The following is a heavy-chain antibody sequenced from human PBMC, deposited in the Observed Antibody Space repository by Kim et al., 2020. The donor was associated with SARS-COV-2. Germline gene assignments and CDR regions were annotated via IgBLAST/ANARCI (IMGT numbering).Heavy chain of an antibody. Sequence: SETLSLTCTVSAGSIGSYYWSWIRQPPGKGLEWIGYIYHTGSTNYNPSLKSRVTISVDTSKNQFSLKLTSVTAADTAVYYCAPHSSTWGDAFDIWGQGTMVTVSS. CDR1: AGSIGSYY. J-gene: IGHJ3*02. CDR3: APHSSTWGDAFDI. D-gene: IGHD6-13*01. CDR2: IYHTGST. V-gene: IGHV4-59*12.